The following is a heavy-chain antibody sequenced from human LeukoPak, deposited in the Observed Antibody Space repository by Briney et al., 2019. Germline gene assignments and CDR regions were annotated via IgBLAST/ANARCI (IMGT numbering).Heavy chain of an antibody. CDR2: ISAYNGNT. CDR1: GYTFTTYG. CDR3: ARESDYSRSVVMEY. Sequence: ASVKVSCKASGYTFTTYGISWVRQAPGQGLEWMGWISAYNGNTNYAQKVQGRVTMTRDTSTSTAYMELRSLTSDDTAVYYCARESDYSRSVVMEYWGQGTLVTVSS. D-gene: IGHD6-6*01. J-gene: IGHJ4*02. V-gene: IGHV1-18*01.